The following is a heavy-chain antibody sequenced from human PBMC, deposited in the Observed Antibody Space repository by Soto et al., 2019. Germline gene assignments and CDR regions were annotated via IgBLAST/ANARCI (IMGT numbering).Heavy chain of an antibody. CDR3: ARDRVESGYPEYFQL. CDR2: IYSGGST. Sequence: EVQLVESGGGLIQPGGSLRLSCAASGFTVSSNYMSWVRQAPGKGLEWVSVIYSGGSTYYADSVKGRFTISRDNSKNTPYLQMNSLRAEDTAVYYCARDRVESGYPEYFQLWGQGTLVTVSS. D-gene: IGHD3-22*01. CDR1: GFTVSSNY. V-gene: IGHV3-53*01. J-gene: IGHJ1*01.